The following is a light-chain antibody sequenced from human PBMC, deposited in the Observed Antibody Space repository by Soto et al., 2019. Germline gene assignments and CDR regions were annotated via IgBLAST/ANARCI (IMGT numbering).Light chain of an antibody. CDR1: QSISSW. V-gene: IGKV1-5*03. J-gene: IGKJ1*01. CDR3: QQYNTYSRT. Sequence: IQLTQSPSSLSASVGDRVTIACRASQSISSWLAWYQQKPGKAHKLLIYKAYTLKSGVQSRFSGSGSGTEFTLTIRSLQPDDFATYHCQQYNTYSRTFGQGTKVDIK. CDR2: KAY.